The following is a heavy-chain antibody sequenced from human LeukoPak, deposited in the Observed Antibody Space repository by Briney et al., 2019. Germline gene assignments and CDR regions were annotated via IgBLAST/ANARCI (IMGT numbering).Heavy chain of an antibody. CDR3: ARYRYGYLDY. J-gene: IGHJ4*02. CDR2: ISSSTSSI. V-gene: IGHV3-48*04. CDR1: EFTFSSYS. Sequence: GGSLRLSCAASEFTFSSYSMNWVRQAPGKGLEWVSHISSSTSSIYYADSVKGRFTISRVNAKNSLYLQMSSLRAEDTAVYYCARYRYGYLDYWGQGTLVTVSS. D-gene: IGHD5-18*01.